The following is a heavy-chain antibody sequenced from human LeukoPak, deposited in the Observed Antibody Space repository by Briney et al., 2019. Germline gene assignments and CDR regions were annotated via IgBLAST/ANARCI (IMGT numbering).Heavy chain of an antibody. Sequence: SETLSLTCTVSGGSISSYYWSWIRQPPGKGLEWIGYIYYSGSTNYNPSLKSRVTMSVDISNNQFSLKLNSATAADTAVYYCAKSHVVYYYGLDVWGQGTTVTVSS. CDR2: IYYSGST. CDR1: GGSISSYY. J-gene: IGHJ6*02. CDR3: AKSHVVYYYGLDV. V-gene: IGHV4-59*12.